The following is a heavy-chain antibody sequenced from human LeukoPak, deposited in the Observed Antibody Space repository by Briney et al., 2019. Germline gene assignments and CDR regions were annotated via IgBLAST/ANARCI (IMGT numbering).Heavy chain of an antibody. CDR3: ARLYSYGPGGAFDI. D-gene: IGHD5-18*01. J-gene: IGHJ3*02. CDR1: GGSISSYY. V-gene: IGHV4-59*01. Sequence: SETLSLTCPVSGGSISSYYWSWIRQPPGKGLEWIGYIYYSGSTNYNPSLKSRVTISVDTSKNQFSLKLSSVTAADTAVYYCARLYSYGPGGAFDIWGQGTMVTVSS. CDR2: IYYSGST.